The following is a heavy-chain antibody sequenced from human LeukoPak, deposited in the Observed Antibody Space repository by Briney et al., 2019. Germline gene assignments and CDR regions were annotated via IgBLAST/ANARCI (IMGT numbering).Heavy chain of an antibody. J-gene: IGHJ6*03. Sequence: GGSLRLSCAASGFTFSSYAMSWVRQAPGKGLEWVSAISGSGGSTYYADSVKGRFTISRDNSKNTLYLQMNSLRAEDTAVYYCAKGYSSSSGPDYYYYYMDVWGKGTTVTVSS. CDR2: ISGSGGST. CDR3: AKGYSSSSGPDYYYYYMDV. D-gene: IGHD6-6*01. CDR1: GFTFSSYA. V-gene: IGHV3-23*01.